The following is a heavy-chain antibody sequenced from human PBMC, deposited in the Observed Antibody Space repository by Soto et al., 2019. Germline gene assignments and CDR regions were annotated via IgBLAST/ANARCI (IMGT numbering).Heavy chain of an antibody. V-gene: IGHV2-5*02. D-gene: IGHD3-10*01. J-gene: IGHJ5*02. CDR1: GFSFNTSGVA. Sequence: QITLQESGPTLVKPTQTLTLTCTFSGFSFNTSGVAVGWIRQPPGKALDWLALIYWDDDKRYSPSLQTRLSITKDTCKNQVVLTMTNMDPADTAKYFCVHRVVRGVIPWFDPWGQGTLVTVSS. CDR2: IYWDDDK. CDR3: VHRVVRGVIPWFDP.